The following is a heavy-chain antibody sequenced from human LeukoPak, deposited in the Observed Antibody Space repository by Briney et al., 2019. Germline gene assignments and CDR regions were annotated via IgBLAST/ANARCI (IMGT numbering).Heavy chain of an antibody. D-gene: IGHD3-22*01. CDR1: GFTFSSYS. V-gene: IGHV3-48*01. CDR2: ISSSSTI. Sequence: GGSLRLSCAASGFTFSSYSMNWVRQAPGKGLEWVSYISSSSTIYYADSVKGRFTISRDNAKNSLYLQMNSLRAEDTAVYYCARDSAPEGIVVVMLDAFDIWGQGTMVTVSS. J-gene: IGHJ3*02. CDR3: ARDSAPEGIVVVMLDAFDI.